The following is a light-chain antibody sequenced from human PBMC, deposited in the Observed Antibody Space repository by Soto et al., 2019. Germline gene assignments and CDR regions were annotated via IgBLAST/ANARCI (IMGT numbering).Light chain of an antibody. Sequence: DIQMTQSPSSLSASVGDRFTITCRASQSISSYLNWYQQKPGKAPKLLIYAASSLQSGVPSRFSGSGSGTDFTLTISSLQPEDFATYYCQQSHSTRTFGQGTKV. CDR2: AAS. J-gene: IGKJ1*01. CDR1: QSISSY. V-gene: IGKV1-39*01. CDR3: QQSHSTRT.